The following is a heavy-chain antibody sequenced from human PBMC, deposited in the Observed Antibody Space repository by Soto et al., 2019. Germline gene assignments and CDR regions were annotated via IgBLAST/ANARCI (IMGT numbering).Heavy chain of an antibody. V-gene: IGHV3-23*01. CDR3: VKAAVESMVGIMYAFDI. D-gene: IGHD1-26*01. Sequence: DVQLLESGGGLVQPGGSLRLSCAASGITFSRYAMSWVRQAPGKGLEWVSGISGTGGDTYFPDSVKGRFAVSRDNSKNTLYLHITSLRADDTAVYFCVKAAVESMVGIMYAFDIWGQGTMVTVSS. J-gene: IGHJ3*02. CDR2: ISGTGGDT. CDR1: GITFSRYA.